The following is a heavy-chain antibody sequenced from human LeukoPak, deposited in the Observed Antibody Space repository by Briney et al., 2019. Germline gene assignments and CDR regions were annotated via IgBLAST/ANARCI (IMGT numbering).Heavy chain of an antibody. V-gene: IGHV3-11*04. J-gene: IGHJ4*02. Sequence: PGGSLRLSCAASGFTFSDYYMSWIRQAPGKGLEWVSYISSSGSTIYYADSVKGRFTISRDNAKNPLYLQMNSLRAEDTAVYYCARVKYSGSYPHDYWGQGTLVTVSS. CDR3: ARVKYSGSYPHDY. CDR1: GFTFSDYY. D-gene: IGHD1-26*01. CDR2: ISSSGSTI.